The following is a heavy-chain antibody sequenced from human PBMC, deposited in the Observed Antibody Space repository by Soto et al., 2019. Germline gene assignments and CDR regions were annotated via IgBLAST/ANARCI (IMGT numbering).Heavy chain of an antibody. CDR2: IYYSGAT. D-gene: IGHD2-8*01. J-gene: IGHJ1*01. CDR3: VRLAYGXYLQN. CDR1: GDSISTSSYY. V-gene: IGHV4-39*02. Sequence: LSLPCDVSGDSISTSSYYCGWIRQPPGKGLEWIASIYYSGATYYNPSLQSRVTISVDTSNNRFSLTLSSMTAADTAVYFCVRLAYGXYLQNWGQGSLXTXS.